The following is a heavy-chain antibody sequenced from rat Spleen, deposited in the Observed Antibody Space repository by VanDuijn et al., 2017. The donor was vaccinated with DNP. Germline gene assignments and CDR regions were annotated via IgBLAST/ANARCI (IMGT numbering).Heavy chain of an antibody. CDR1: GFTFNNHW. V-gene: IGHV5-31*01. D-gene: IGHD1-6*01. CDR3: TRKYTTDYYWYFDF. CDR2: ITNTGGST. J-gene: IGHJ1*01. Sequence: EVQLVESGGGLVQPGRSLKLSCVASGFTFNNHWMTWIRQAPGKGLEWVASITNTGGSTYYQDSVKGRFTISRDNAKSTLYLQMNSLSSEDTATYYCTRKYTTDYYWYFDFWGPGTMVTVSS.